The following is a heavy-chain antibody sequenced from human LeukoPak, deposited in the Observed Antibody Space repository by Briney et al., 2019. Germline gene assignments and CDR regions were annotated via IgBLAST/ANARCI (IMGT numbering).Heavy chain of an antibody. CDR3: ARDVVVVPAAVWYNWFDP. D-gene: IGHD2-2*01. V-gene: IGHV4-4*07. J-gene: IGHJ5*02. CDR2: IYTSGST. Sequence: SETLSLTCTVSGGSISSYYWSWIRQPAGKGLEWIGRIYTSGSTNYNPSLKSRVTMSVDTSKNQFSLKLSSVTAADTAVYYCARDVVVVPAAVWYNWFDPWGQGTLATVSS. CDR1: GGSISSYY.